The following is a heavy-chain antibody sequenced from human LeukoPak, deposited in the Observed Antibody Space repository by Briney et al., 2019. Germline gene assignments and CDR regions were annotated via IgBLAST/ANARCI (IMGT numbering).Heavy chain of an antibody. CDR1: GFSFGNYW. CDR3: ARWATSFDL. D-gene: IGHD6-6*01. Sequence: GGSLRLSCAASGFSFGNYWMSWVRQAPGKGLEWVANIKQDGSDKYYVDSVTGRFTISRDNAKNSLYLQMNSLRAEDTAVYYCARWATSFDLWGQGTLVTVSS. V-gene: IGHV3-7*01. J-gene: IGHJ4*02. CDR2: IKQDGSDK.